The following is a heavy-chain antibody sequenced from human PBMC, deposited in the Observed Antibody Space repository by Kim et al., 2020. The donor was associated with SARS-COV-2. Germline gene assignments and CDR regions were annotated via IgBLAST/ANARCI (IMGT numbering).Heavy chain of an antibody. CDR3: ARDLRYGSGSYLGY. V-gene: IGHV1-46*01. D-gene: IGHD3-10*01. Sequence: AQKFQGRVTMTRDTSTSTVYMELSSLRSEDTAVYYCARDLRYGSGSYLGYWGQGTLVTVSS. J-gene: IGHJ4*02.